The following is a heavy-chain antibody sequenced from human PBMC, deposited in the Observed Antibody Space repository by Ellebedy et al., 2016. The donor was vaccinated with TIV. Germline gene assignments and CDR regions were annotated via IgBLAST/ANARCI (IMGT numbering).Heavy chain of an antibody. Sequence: PGGSLRLSCAASGFSFSTYAMNWVRQAPGKGLEWVSSVSGSGDHIYYGDSVRGRITISRDNSKNTLYLEMNSLRAEDTAVYYCARGHWPDHLTGFPFDHWGQGTLVTVS. CDR1: GFSFSTYA. CDR3: ARGHWPDHLTGFPFDH. D-gene: IGHD3-9*01. J-gene: IGHJ4*02. V-gene: IGHV3-23*01. CDR2: VSGSGDHI.